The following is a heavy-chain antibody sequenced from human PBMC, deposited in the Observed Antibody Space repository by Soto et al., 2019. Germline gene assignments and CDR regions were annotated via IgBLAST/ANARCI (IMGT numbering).Heavy chain of an antibody. CDR1: GFTFSSYP. CDR3: AKDWADILVVPAAKLSWYFDL. Sequence: QVQLVESGGGVVQPGRSLRLSCAATGFTFSSYPIHWVRQAPGKGLEWVAVISYDGNNKYYADSVKGRFIISRDNPKNTLYLQMNSLRPEDTAEYYCAKDWADILVVPAAKLSWYFDLWGRGTLVTVSS. CDR2: ISYDGNNK. J-gene: IGHJ2*01. D-gene: IGHD2-2*01. V-gene: IGHV3-30-3*01.